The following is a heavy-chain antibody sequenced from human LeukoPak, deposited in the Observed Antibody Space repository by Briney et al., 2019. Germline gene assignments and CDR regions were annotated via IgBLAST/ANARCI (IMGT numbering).Heavy chain of an antibody. V-gene: IGHV3-11*04. CDR2: ISSSGSTI. J-gene: IGHJ3*02. CDR1: GFTFSDYY. Sequence: GGSLRLSCAASGFTFSDYYMSWIRQAPGKGLEWVSYISSSGSTIYYADSVKGRFTISRDNAKNSLYLQMNSLRAEDTAVYYCARVGFSMEPDDAFDIWGQGTMVTVSS. CDR3: ARVGFSMEPDDAFDI. D-gene: IGHD1-26*01.